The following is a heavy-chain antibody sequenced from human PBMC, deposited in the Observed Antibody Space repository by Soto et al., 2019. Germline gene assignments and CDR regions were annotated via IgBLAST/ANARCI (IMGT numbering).Heavy chain of an antibody. J-gene: IGHJ4*02. D-gene: IGHD5-18*01. CDR2: IYSGGST. CDR3: ARHGYNYGGGYFDY. V-gene: IGHV3-66*04. CDR1: GVTVSSNY. Sequence: EVQLVESGGGLVQPGGSLRLSCAASGVTVSSNYMSWVRQAPGKGLEWVSVIYSGGSTYYADSVKGRFTISRDNSKNTLYLPMSSLRAEDTAVYYCARHGYNYGGGYFDYWGQGTLVTVSS.